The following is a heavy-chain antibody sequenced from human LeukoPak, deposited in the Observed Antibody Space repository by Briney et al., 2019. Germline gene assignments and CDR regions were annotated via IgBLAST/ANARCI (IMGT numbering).Heavy chain of an antibody. CDR2: MNPKSGAT. CDR1: GYRFTGYY. J-gene: IGHJ5*02. D-gene: IGHD6-13*01. CDR3: ARGWGKQLRWFDP. V-gene: IGHV1-2*02. Sequence: ASVKVSCKTSGYRFTGYYLHWVRQAPGQGLEWMGWMNPKSGATDYARKFQGRVTMTRDTSISTAYMELTRLRSDDTAVYYCARGWGKQLRWFDPWGQGTLVTVSS.